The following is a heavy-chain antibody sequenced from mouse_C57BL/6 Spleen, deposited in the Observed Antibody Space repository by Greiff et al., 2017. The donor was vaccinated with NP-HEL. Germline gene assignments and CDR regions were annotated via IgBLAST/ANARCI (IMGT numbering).Heavy chain of an antibody. D-gene: IGHD2-10*01. CDR3: ARQRGSYYGNYGFAY. V-gene: IGHV5-9*01. CDR2: ISGGGGNT. Sequence: EVQGVESGGGLVKPGGSLKLSCAASGFTFSSYTMSWVRQTPEKRLEWVATISGGGGNTYYPDSVKGRFTISRDNAKNTLYLQMSSLRSEDTALYYCARQRGSYYGNYGFAYWGQGTLVTVSA. CDR1: GFTFSSYT. J-gene: IGHJ3*01.